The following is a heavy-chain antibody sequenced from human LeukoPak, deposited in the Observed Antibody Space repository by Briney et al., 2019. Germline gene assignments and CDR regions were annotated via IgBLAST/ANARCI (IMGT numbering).Heavy chain of an antibody. CDR2: TYYRSKWYN. CDR1: GDSVSSNSAA. J-gene: IGHJ5*02. D-gene: IGHD6-13*01. V-gene: IGHV6-1*01. Sequence: SQTLSLTCAISGDSVSSNSAAWNWIRQSPSRGLEWPGRTYYRSKWYNDYAVSVKSRITINPDTSKNQFSLQLNSVTPEDTAVYYCARSLAAAGLGWFDPWGQGTLVTVSS. CDR3: ARSLAAAGLGWFDP.